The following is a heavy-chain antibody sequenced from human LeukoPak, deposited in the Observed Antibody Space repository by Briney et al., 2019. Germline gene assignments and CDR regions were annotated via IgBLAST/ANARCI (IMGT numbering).Heavy chain of an antibody. V-gene: IGHV3-20*04. CDR1: GFTLDDYG. Sequence: AGSLRLACAASGFTLDDYGMAWVRQAPGKGLEWVSGTNWNGGSTGYADSVKGRFTISRDNAKNSLYLQMNSLRVKATALYYCPRRSGYDSYYFDYWGERTLVTVSS. CDR2: TNWNGGST. D-gene: IGHD5-12*01. J-gene: IGHJ4*02. CDR3: PRRSGYDSYYFDY.